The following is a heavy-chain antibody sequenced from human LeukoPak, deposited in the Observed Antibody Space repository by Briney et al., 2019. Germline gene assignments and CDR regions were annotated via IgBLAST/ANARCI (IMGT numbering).Heavy chain of an antibody. V-gene: IGHV3-30-3*01. CDR1: GFTFSINA. J-gene: IGHJ4*02. Sequence: GGSLRLSCEGSGFTFSINAMHWVRQAPGKGLEWLAVISYDGTKQYFADSVKGRFTISRDNAKNSLWLQMNSLRAEDTAVYYCARVEGGYTYVYDYWGQGTLVTVSS. D-gene: IGHD5-18*01. CDR2: ISYDGTKQ. CDR3: ARVEGGYTYVYDY.